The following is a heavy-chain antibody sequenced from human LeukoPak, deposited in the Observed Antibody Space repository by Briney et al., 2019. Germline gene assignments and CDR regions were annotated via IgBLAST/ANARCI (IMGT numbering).Heavy chain of an antibody. J-gene: IGHJ4*02. CDR1: GGSISSGGYY. D-gene: IGHD3-16*02. V-gene: IGHV3-11*04. Sequence: LSLTCTVSGGSISSGGYYWSWIRQAPGKGLEWVSYISSSGSSIYYADSVKGRFTVSRDNAKNSLYLQMTSLRAEDTAVYYCARDSRLGELSVDYWGQGTLVTVSS. CDR3: ARDSRLGELSVDY. CDR2: ISSSGSSI.